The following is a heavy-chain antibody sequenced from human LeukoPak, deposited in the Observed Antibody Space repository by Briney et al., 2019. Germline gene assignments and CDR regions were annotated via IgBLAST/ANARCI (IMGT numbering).Heavy chain of an antibody. J-gene: IGHJ3*02. CDR1: GGSIRSGAYF. CDR3: ARERDSNYYDSRGYSDAFDI. CDR2: IHYSGSA. Sequence: SQTLSLTCTVSGGSIRSGAYFWSWIRQRPGKGLEWIGYIHYSGSAYYNPSLKSRITVPVDTTKNQFSLKLSSVTAADTAVYYCARERDSNYYDSRGYSDAFDIWGQGTMVTVSS. D-gene: IGHD3-22*01. V-gene: IGHV4-31*03.